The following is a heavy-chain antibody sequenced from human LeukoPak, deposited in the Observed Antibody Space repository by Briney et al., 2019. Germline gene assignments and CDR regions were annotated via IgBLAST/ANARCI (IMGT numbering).Heavy chain of an antibody. CDR3: ARQPYILGAYYFDS. CDR2: IFYSGST. CDR1: GGSMSSYY. Sequence: SETLSLTCTVSGGSMSSYYWSWIRQPPGKGLEWIGYIFYSGSTNYNPSLKSRVTVSVDTSKNQFSLKLGSVPAADTAVYYCARQPYILGAYYFDSWAREPWSPSPQ. J-gene: IGHJ4*02. V-gene: IGHV4-59*08. D-gene: IGHD1-26*01.